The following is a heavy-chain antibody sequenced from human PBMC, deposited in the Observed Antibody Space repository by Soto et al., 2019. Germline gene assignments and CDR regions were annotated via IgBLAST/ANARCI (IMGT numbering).Heavy chain of an antibody. Sequence: SETLSLTCTVSGGSISSGDYYWSWIRQPPGKGLEWIAYIFSSGSTYYNPSLKSRITMSVDTSKNQFSLKVISVTAADTAMYYCARGRGYYYDSSGFNWLDPWGQGNLV. CDR2: IFSSGST. V-gene: IGHV4-30-4*01. CDR1: GGSISSGDYY. CDR3: ARGRGYYYDSSGFNWLDP. D-gene: IGHD3-22*01. J-gene: IGHJ5*02.